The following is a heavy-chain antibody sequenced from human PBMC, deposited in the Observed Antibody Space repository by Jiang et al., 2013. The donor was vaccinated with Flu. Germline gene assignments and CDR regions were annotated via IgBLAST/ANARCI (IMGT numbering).Heavy chain of an antibody. Sequence: VSSNSAAWNWIRQSPSRGLEWLGRTYYRSKWYNDYAVSVKSRITINPDTSKNQFSLQLNSVTPEDTAVYYCARCSEWPPRGWFDPWGQGTLVTVSS. CDR2: TYYRSKWYN. V-gene: IGHV6-1*01. J-gene: IGHJ5*02. D-gene: IGHD3-3*01. CDR3: ARCSEWPPRGWFDP. CDR1: VSSNSAA.